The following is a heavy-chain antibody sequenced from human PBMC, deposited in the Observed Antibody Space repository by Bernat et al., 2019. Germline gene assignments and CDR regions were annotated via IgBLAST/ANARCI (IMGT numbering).Heavy chain of an antibody. CDR3: AGGKGVVTAI. V-gene: IGHV4-34*01. J-gene: IGHJ4*02. D-gene: IGHD2-21*02. CDR1: GGSFSGYY. Sequence: QVRLQQWGAGLLKPSETLSLTCAVYGGSFSGYYWTWIRQPPGKGLEWIGEINHSGSTNYNPSLKSRVTISVDTSKNQFSLKLSSVTAADTAVYYCAGGKGVVTAIWGQGTLVTVSS. CDR2: INHSGST.